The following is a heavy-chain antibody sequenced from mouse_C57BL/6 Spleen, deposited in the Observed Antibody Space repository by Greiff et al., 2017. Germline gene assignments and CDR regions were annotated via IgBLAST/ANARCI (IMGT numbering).Heavy chain of an antibody. V-gene: IGHV1-80*01. Sequence: QVQLQQSGAELVKPGASVKISCKASGYAFSSYWMNWVKQRPGKGLEWIGQIYPGDGDTNYNGKFKGKATLTADKSSSTAYMPLSSLTSEDSAVYFCARGADSLVYFDYWGQRTTLTVSS. J-gene: IGHJ2*01. CDR2: IYPGDGDT. D-gene: IGHD3-2*01. CDR1: GYAFSSYW. CDR3: ARGADSLVYFDY.